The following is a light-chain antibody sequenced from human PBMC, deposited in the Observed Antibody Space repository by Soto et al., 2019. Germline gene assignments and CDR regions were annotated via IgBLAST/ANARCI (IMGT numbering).Light chain of an antibody. V-gene: IGLV2-14*01. CDR2: QVT. CDR1: TRDIAGYNY. CDR3: CFFTGTASQYV. J-gene: IGLJ1*01. Sequence: QSVLTQPASVSGSLGQSITISCTGTTRDIAGYNYISWYQQLPGKAPKLMIYQVTIRPSGISNRFSGAKSGNTASLTISGLQAEDEADYYCCFFTGTASQYVFGPGTKVTV.